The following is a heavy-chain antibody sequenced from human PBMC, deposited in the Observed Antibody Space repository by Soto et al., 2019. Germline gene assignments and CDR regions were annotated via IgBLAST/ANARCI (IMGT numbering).Heavy chain of an antibody. J-gene: IGHJ6*02. CDR1: SGPARSHN. CDR3: VRQGIDYLHGLVDV. V-gene: IGHV4-59*08. Sequence: QGQLQQSGPRLVKPSETLSLTCTVSSGPARSHNWGWIRQPPGRGLEWIGYVYYTGDTAYNPSLRGRVTISAVTSTNDISSTLNSVTAADTAVYYCVRQGIDYLHGLVDVWGQGTTVSVSS. D-gene: IGHD4-17*01. CDR2: VYYTGDT.